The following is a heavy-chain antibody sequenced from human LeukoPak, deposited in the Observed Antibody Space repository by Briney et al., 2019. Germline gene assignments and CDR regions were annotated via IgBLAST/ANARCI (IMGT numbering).Heavy chain of an antibody. Sequence: GGSLRLSCAVSGLTFRSYDMSWVRQAPGKGLEWVSGITSSGGSTFYADSVKGRFTISRDNSRNTVYLQMNSLRVEDTAIYYCARAEFYWGQGTLVTVSS. J-gene: IGHJ4*02. CDR2: ITSSGGST. V-gene: IGHV3-23*01. CDR3: ARAEFY. CDR1: GLTFRSYD. D-gene: IGHD1-14*01.